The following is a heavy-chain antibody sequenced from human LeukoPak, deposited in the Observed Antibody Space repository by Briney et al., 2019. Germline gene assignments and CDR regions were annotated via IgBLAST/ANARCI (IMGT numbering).Heavy chain of an antibody. CDR2: IYHSGRT. J-gene: IGHJ4*02. D-gene: IGHD1-26*01. CDR1: GYSISSGYY. V-gene: IGHV4-38-2*02. CDR3: ASHSRIVGATNFDY. Sequence: PSGTLSLTCTVSGYSISSGYYWGWIRQPPGKGLEWIGSIYHSGRTYYNPSLKSRVTISVDTSKIQFSLELSAVTAADTAVYYCASHSRIVGATNFDYWGQGTLVTVSS.